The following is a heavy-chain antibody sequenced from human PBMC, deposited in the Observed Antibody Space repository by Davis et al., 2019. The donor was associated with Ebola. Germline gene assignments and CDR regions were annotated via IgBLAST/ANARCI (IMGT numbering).Heavy chain of an antibody. V-gene: IGHV3-7*03. CDR1: GFTFSSYW. CDR3: ARVGSKSGSYYYYYGMDV. Sequence: GGSLRLSCTASGFTFSSYWMSWVRQAPGKGLEWVANIKQDGSEKYYVDSVKGRFTISRDNAKNSLYLQMNSLRAEDTAVYYCARVGSKSGSYYYYYGMDVWGQGTTVTVSS. D-gene: IGHD1-26*01. CDR2: IKQDGSEK. J-gene: IGHJ6*02.